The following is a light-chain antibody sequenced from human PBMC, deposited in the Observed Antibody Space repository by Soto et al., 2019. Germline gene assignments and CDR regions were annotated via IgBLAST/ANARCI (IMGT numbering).Light chain of an antibody. CDR2: DAS. J-gene: IGKJ4*01. CDR1: QSVSSY. Sequence: EIVLTQSPATLSLSPGERATLSCRASQSVSSYLAWYQQNPGQAPRLLFYDASNRATGIPARFSGSGSGTDFTLTISSLEPEDLAVYYCQQRSNWPLTFGGGTTVEIK. V-gene: IGKV3-11*01. CDR3: QQRSNWPLT.